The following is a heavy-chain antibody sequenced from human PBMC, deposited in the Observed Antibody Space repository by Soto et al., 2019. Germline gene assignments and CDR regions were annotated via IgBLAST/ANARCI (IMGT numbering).Heavy chain of an antibody. CDR3: ARDRGALTCYYVGDAFDI. Sequence: QVQLVQSGAEVKKPGSSVRVSCKVSGGSFSSHSFSWVRQAPGQGLEWMGRIIPILGEANYAQKFKGTVTITADKSTMTAYMDLSSLRSEDTAMYYCARDRGALTCYYVGDAFDIWGQGTMITVSS. CDR1: GGSFSSHS. CDR2: IIPILGEA. V-gene: IGHV1-69*08. D-gene: IGHD3-9*01. J-gene: IGHJ3*02.